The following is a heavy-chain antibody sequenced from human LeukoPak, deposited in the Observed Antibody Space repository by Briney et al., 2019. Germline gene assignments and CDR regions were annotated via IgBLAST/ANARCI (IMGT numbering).Heavy chain of an antibody. CDR3: AKTRPLDSSSWSHGDY. V-gene: IGHV3-7*03. CDR1: GFTFSSYW. Sequence: GGSLRLSCAASGFTFSSYWMSWVRQAPGKGLEWVANIKQDGSEKYYVDSVKGRFTISRDNSKNTLYLQMNSLRAEDTAVYYCAKTRPLDSSSWSHGDYWGQGTLVTVSS. CDR2: IKQDGSEK. J-gene: IGHJ4*02. D-gene: IGHD6-13*01.